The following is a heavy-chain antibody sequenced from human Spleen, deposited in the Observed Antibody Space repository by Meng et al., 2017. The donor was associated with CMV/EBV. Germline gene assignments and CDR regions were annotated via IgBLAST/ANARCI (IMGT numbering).Heavy chain of an antibody. CDR3: AGLHDYSNYGFDY. CDR2: IYSGGST. V-gene: IGHV3-66*02. Sequence: GESLKISCAASGFTVSSNYMSWVRQAPGKGLEWVSVIYSGGSTYYADSVKGRFTISRDNSKNTLYLQMNSLRAEDTAVYYRAGLHDYSNYGFDYWGQGTLVTVSS. CDR1: GFTVSSNY. J-gene: IGHJ4*02. D-gene: IGHD4-11*01.